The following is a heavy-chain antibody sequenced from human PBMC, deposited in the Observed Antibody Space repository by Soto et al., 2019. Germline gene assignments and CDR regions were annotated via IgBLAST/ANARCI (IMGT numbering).Heavy chain of an antibody. CDR3: AREFRPTGSRYAFDI. CDR2: TYSDGTT. CDR1: AFTVSSNF. Sequence: GGSLRLSCEASAFTVSSNFMTWVRQAPGKGLEWVSVTYSDGTTFYADSVKGRFTISRDNSKNTLYLQMNSLGAEDTAIYYCAREFRPTGSRYAFDIWGQGTMVTVSS. D-gene: IGHD1-26*01. V-gene: IGHV3-66*01. J-gene: IGHJ3*02.